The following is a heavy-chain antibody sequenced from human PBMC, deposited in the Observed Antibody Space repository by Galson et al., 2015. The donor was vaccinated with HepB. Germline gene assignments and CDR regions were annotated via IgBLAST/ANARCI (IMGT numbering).Heavy chain of an antibody. CDR1: GITDHSNY. Sequence: SLRISCAAYGITDHSNYMIWVRQAQGKGLGWGSVIYDGGVTYYAHSVKGRFTILRDNSKNILYLQMNSLRAEDTAVYYCARVAYGWGSKFDYWGQGTLVTVSS. J-gene: IGHJ4*02. CDR2: IYDGGVT. V-gene: IGHV3-66*01. CDR3: ARVAYGWGSKFDY. D-gene: IGHD3-10*01.